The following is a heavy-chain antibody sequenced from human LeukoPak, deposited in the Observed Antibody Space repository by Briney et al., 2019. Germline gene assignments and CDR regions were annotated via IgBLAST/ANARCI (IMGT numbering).Heavy chain of an antibody. J-gene: IGHJ5*02. CDR1: GFTVSSYG. CDR3: AKDGTDCSGGSCYYNWFDP. Sequence: PGGSLRLSCAASGFTVSSYGMHWVRQAPGKGLEWVAVISYDGSNKYYADSVKGRFTISRDNSKNTLYLQMNSLRAEDTAVYYCAKDGTDCSGGSCYYNWFDPWGQGTLVTVSS. V-gene: IGHV3-30*18. D-gene: IGHD2-15*01. CDR2: ISYDGSNK.